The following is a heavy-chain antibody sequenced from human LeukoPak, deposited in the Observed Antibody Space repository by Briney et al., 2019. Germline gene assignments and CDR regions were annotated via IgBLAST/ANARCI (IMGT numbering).Heavy chain of an antibody. J-gene: IGHJ3*02. CDR2: ISWDGGST. CDR3: AKDCGGDCSPGAFDI. D-gene: IGHD2-21*02. Sequence: GGSLRLSCAASGFTFDDYTMHWVRQAPGKGLEWVSLISWDGGSTYYADSVKGRFTISRDNSKNSLYLQTNSLRTEDTALYYCAKDCGGDCSPGAFDIWGQGTMVTVSS. CDR1: GFTFDDYT. V-gene: IGHV3-43*01.